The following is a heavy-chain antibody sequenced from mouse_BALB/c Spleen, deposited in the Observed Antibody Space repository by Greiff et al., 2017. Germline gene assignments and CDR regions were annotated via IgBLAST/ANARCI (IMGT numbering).Heavy chain of an antibody. V-gene: IGHV1S16*01. CDR2: INPSNGGT. D-gene: IGHD2-10*01. CDR3: TSYYGNYVGFAY. CDR1: GYTFTSYY. Sequence: VQLQQSGAELVKPGASVKLSCKASGYTFTSYYMYWVKQRPGQGLEWIGEINPSNGGTNFNEKFKSKATLTVDKSSSTAYMQLSSLTSEDSAVYYCTSYYGNYVGFAYWGQGTLVTVSA. J-gene: IGHJ3*01.